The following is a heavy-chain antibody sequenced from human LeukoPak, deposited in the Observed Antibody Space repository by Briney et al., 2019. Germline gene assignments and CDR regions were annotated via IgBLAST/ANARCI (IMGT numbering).Heavy chain of an antibody. Sequence: GGSLRLSCAASGFTFSSYGMHWVRQAPGQGLEWVSAISDNGGDAKYAESVKGRFTISRDNSRNRLYLQMNSLRVGDTAIYYCGRDWKLDYWGQGILVTVSS. CDR3: GRDWKLDY. CDR1: GFTFSSYG. J-gene: IGHJ4*02. V-gene: IGHV3-23*01. D-gene: IGHD1-1*01. CDR2: ISDNGGDA.